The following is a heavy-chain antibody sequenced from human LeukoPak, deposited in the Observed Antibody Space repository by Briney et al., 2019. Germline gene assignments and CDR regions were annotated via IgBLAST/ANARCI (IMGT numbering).Heavy chain of an antibody. CDR3: ARGYCSSTSCSTRWFDP. V-gene: IGHV1-2*02. D-gene: IGHD2-2*01. Sequence: ASVKASCKASGYTFTGYYMHWVRQAPGQGLEWMGWINPNRGGTNYAQKFQGRVTMARDTSISTAYMELSRLRSDDTAVYYCARGYCSSTSCSTRWFDPWGQGTLVTVSS. CDR2: INPNRGGT. CDR1: GYTFTGYY. J-gene: IGHJ5*02.